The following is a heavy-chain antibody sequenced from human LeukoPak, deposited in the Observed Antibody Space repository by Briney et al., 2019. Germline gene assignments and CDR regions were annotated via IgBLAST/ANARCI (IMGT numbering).Heavy chain of an antibody. Sequence: GSSVKVSCKASGGTFSSYAISWVRQAPGQGLEWMGRIIPILGIANYAQKFQGRVTITADKSTSTAYTELSSLRSEDTAVYYCARVETRYCSSTSCYVRDYWGQGTLVTVSS. J-gene: IGHJ4*02. D-gene: IGHD2-2*01. CDR1: GGTFSSYA. CDR2: IIPILGIA. V-gene: IGHV1-69*04. CDR3: ARVETRYCSSTSCYVRDY.